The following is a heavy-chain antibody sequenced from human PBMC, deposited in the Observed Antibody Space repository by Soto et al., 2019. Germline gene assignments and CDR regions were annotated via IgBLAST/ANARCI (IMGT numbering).Heavy chain of an antibody. CDR3: AKGKKLDS. CDR1: GFTFDDYA. J-gene: IGHJ4*02. V-gene: IGHV3-9*01. CDR2: ISWNSGSI. Sequence: PGGSLRLSCAASGFTFDDYAMHWVRQAPGKGLEWVSGISWNSGSIGYADSVKGRFTISRDNAKNSLYLQMNSLRAEDTALYYCAKGKKLDSWGQGTLVTVSS.